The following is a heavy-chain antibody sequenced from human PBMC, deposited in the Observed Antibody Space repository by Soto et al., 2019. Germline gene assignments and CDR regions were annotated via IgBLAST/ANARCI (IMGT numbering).Heavy chain of an antibody. Sequence: GGSLRLSCAASGFTFSSYAMSWVRQAPGKGLEWVSAISGSGGSTYYADSVKGRFTISRDNSKNTLYLQMNSLRAEDTAVYYCAKDPWGVVVPAADDAFDIWGQGTMVTVSS. J-gene: IGHJ3*02. CDR2: ISGSGGST. CDR1: GFTFSSYA. D-gene: IGHD2-2*01. CDR3: AKDPWGVVVPAADDAFDI. V-gene: IGHV3-23*01.